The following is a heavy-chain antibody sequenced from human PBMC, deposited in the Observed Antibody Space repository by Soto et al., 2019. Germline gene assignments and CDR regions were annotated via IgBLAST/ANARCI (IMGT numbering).Heavy chain of an antibody. CDR3: AASRSYCLDY. CDR1: GFTFDDYA. J-gene: IGHJ4*02. Sequence: EVQLVEFGGGLEQPGRSLRLSCAASGFTFDDYAMHWVRQTPGKGPEWVSGISWNSINIDYADSVKGRFTISRDNAKNFLYLQMNSLRAEDTALYYCAASRSYCLDYWGQGTLVPVSS. D-gene: IGHD3-10*01. CDR2: ISWNSINI. V-gene: IGHV3-9*01.